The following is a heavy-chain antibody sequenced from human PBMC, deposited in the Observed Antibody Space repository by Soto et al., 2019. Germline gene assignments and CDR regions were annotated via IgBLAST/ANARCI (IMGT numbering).Heavy chain of an antibody. Sequence: EVQLLESGGGLVQPGGSLRLSCAASGFTFSSYAMSWVRQAPGKGLEWVSAISGSGGSTYYADSVKGRFTISRDNSKNTXXLQTNSMRAEDTAVYYWAKEGESTGRRGDYYGMDVWGPGTTVTVSS. CDR1: GFTFSSYA. V-gene: IGHV3-23*01. D-gene: IGHD1-1*01. CDR3: AKEGESTGRRGDYYGMDV. J-gene: IGHJ6*02. CDR2: ISGSGGST.